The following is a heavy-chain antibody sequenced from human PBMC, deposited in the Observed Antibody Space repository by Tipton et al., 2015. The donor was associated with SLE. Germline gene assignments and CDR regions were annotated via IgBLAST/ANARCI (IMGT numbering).Heavy chain of an antibody. CDR1: GGSIRSYY. D-gene: IGHD1-26*01. CDR2: IYDSENT. V-gene: IGHV4-59*01. J-gene: IGHJ3*02. Sequence: TLSLTCTVSGGSIRSYYWSWIRQAPGKGLEWIGYIYDSENTNYNPSLKSRVTISSDTPKNQFSLKLSSVTAADTAVYYCARDEVGAGAFDIWGQGTMVTVSS. CDR3: ARDEVGAGAFDI.